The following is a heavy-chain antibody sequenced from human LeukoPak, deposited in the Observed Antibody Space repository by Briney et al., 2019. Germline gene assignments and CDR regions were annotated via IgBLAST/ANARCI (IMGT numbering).Heavy chain of an antibody. D-gene: IGHD1-7*01. J-gene: IGHJ4*02. V-gene: IGHV4-34*01. CDR2: INHSGST. Sequence: SETLSLTCAVYGGSFSGYYWSWIRQPPGKGLEWIGEINHSGSTNYNPSLKSRVTISVDTSKNQFSLKLSSVTAADTAVYYCARELLDGFDYWGQGTLVTVSS. CDR1: GGSFSGYY. CDR3: ARELLDGFDY.